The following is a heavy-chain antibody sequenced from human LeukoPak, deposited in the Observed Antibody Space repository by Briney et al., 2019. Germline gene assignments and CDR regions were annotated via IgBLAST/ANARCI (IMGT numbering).Heavy chain of an antibody. V-gene: IGHV3-48*03. CDR2: ISSSGSTI. Sequence: AGSLRLSCAASGFTFSSYEMNWVRQAPGKGLEWVSYISSSGSTIYYADSVKGRFTISRDNAKNSLYLQMNSLRAEDTAVYYCAREGIAAAGGYFDYWGQGTLVTVSS. J-gene: IGHJ4*02. CDR3: AREGIAAAGGYFDY. CDR1: GFTFSSYE. D-gene: IGHD6-13*01.